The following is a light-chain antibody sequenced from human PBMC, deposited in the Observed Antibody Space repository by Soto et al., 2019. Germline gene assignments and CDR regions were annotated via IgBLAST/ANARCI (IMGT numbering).Light chain of an antibody. J-gene: IGKJ1*01. V-gene: IGKV3-15*01. CDR2: GAS. Sequence: EIVMKQSPATLSVSPGERATLSCRASQSVSTYLAWFQQKPGQAPRLLIYGASTRATGIPARFSGSGSGTEFTLTISSLQSEDFAVYYCQQYNNWPRTFGQGTKVDIK. CDR1: QSVSTY. CDR3: QQYNNWPRT.